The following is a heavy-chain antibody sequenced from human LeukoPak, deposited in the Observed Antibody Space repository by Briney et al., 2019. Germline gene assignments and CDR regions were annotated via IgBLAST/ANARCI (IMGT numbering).Heavy chain of an antibody. V-gene: IGHV4-4*07. D-gene: IGHD3-22*01. Sequence: AETLSLTCTVSGCSLSSYYWSWLRQPAGKGLEWIGRIYTSGSTNYNPSLKSRVTMSVDTSKNQFSLKLSSVTAADTAVYYCAITPGYYDSSGYYLDDAFDIWGQGTMVTVSS. CDR2: IYTSGST. CDR3: AITPGYYDSSGYYLDDAFDI. CDR1: GCSLSSYY. J-gene: IGHJ3*02.